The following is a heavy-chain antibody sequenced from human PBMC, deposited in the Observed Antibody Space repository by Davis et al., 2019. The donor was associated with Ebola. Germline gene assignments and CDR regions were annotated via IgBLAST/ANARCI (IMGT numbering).Heavy chain of an antibody. V-gene: IGHV3-9*01. CDR1: GFTFDDYA. J-gene: IGHJ6*02. Sequence: SLKISCAASGFTFDDYAMHWVRQAPGKGLEWVSGISWNSGSIGYADSVKGRFTISRDNAKTSLYLQMNSLRAEDTALYYCAKGGGGVTPGYGMDVWGQGTTVTVSS. CDR3: AKGGGGVTPGYGMDV. D-gene: IGHD4-23*01. CDR2: ISWNSGSI.